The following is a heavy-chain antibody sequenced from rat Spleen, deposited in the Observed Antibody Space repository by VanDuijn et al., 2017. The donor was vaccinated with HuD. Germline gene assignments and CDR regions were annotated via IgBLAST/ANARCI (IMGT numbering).Heavy chain of an antibody. CDR2: ISYEGSST. V-gene: IGHV5-29*01. Sequence: EVQLVESGGGLVQPGRSLKLSCAASGFTFSNYGMAWVRQAPTKGLEWVASISYEGSSTYYGDSVKGRFTVSRDNAKSTLYLQMSSLRSEDTATYYCARHSAPPYYVMDAWGQGASVTVSS. J-gene: IGHJ4*01. D-gene: IGHD3-1*01. CDR1: GFTFSNYG. CDR3: ARHSAPPYYVMDA.